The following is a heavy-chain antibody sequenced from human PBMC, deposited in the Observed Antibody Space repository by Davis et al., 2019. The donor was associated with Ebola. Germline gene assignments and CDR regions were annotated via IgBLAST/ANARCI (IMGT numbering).Heavy chain of an antibody. CDR2: ITGGSVTI. CDR1: GFTFSTYS. CDR3: ARGAGTGGDY. Sequence: GGSLRLSCAASGFTFSTYSMNWVRQAPGKGLEWVSYITGGSVTIYYADSVKGRFTISRDNSKNTVYLQMNSLRADDTAVYYCARGAGTGGDYWGQGTLVTVSS. D-gene: IGHD6-13*01. J-gene: IGHJ4*02. V-gene: IGHV3-48*01.